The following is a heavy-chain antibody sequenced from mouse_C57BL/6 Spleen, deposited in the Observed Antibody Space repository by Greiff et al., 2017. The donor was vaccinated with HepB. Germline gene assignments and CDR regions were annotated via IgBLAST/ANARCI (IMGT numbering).Heavy chain of an antibody. D-gene: IGHD3-3*01. CDR2: IDPENGDT. V-gene: IGHV14-4*01. CDR3: TPRAGMDY. CDR1: GFNIKDDY. Sequence: EVQLQQSGAELVRPGASVKLSCTASGFNIKDDYMHWVKQRPEQGLEWIGWIDPENGDTEYASKFQGKATITADTSSNTAYLQLSSLTSEDTAVDYCTPRAGMDYWGQGTSVTVSS. J-gene: IGHJ4*01.